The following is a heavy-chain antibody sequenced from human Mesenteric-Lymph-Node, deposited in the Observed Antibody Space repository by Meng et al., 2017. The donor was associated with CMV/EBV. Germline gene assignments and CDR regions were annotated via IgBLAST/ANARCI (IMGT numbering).Heavy chain of an antibody. CDR2: INPNSGGT. D-gene: IGHD3-9*01. CDR1: FTGYY. J-gene: IGHJ5*02. CDR3: ARGRHYDILSGRGDWFDP. Sequence: FTGYYMRWVRQAPGRGLEWMGWINPNSGGTNYGQKFQGRVTMTRDTSISTVYMELNSLRSEDTAVYYCARGRHYDILSGRGDWFDPWGEGTLVTVSS. V-gene: IGHV1-2*02.